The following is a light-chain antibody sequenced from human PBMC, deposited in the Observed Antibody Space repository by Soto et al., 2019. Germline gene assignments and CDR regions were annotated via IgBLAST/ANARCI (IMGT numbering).Light chain of an antibody. CDR3: QQRSNWPWT. Sequence: DIQMTQSPSSLSASVGDRVTITCQASQDIRNGLNWYQQKPGKAPKLLIYDASNLQTGVPSRFSGSGSGTHSTFTISSLQPEDIAIYYCQQRSNWPWTFGQGTKVDIK. J-gene: IGKJ1*01. CDR1: QDIRNG. V-gene: IGKV1-33*01. CDR2: DAS.